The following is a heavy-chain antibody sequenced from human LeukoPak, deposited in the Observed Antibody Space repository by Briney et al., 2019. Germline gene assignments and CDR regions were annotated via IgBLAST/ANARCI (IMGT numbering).Heavy chain of an antibody. D-gene: IGHD3-10*02. CDR3: AELGITMIGGV. J-gene: IGHJ6*04. CDR1: GFTFSSYS. CDR2: FSGSVDTT. Sequence: GGSLRLSCAASGFTFSSYSMNWVRQAPGKGLEWVSTFSGSVDTTYYADSVKGRFTISRDNSKNTLYLQMDTLTAEDTAVYYCAELGITMIGGVWGKGTTVTISS. V-gene: IGHV3-23*01.